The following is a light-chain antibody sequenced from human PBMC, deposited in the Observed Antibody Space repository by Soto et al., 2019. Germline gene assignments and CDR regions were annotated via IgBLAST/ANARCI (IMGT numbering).Light chain of an antibody. J-gene: IGLJ1*01. V-gene: IGLV2-14*03. CDR2: DVS. Sequence: QSALTQPASVSGSPGQSITISCTGTSSDVGDHNFVSWYQQHPVKAPKLMIYDVSNRPSGVSDRSSGSKSGNTASLTISGIQAEDEADYYCSSYTRITTFSVFGSGTKLTVL. CDR3: SSYTRITTFSV. CDR1: SSDVGDHNF.